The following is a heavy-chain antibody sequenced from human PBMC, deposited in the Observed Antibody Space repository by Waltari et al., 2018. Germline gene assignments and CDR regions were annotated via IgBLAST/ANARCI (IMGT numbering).Heavy chain of an antibody. CDR2: ISYDGSNK. D-gene: IGHD6-13*01. J-gene: IGHJ4*02. CDR1: GFTFSTYA. Sequence: QVQLVESGGGVVQPGRSLRLSCAASGFTFSTYAMHWVRQAPGKGLEWVAVISYDGSNKYYADSVKGRFTISRDNSKNTLYLQMNSLRAEDTAVYYCARDLEQLVHGGYWGQGTLVTVSS. V-gene: IGHV3-30-3*01. CDR3: ARDLEQLVHGGY.